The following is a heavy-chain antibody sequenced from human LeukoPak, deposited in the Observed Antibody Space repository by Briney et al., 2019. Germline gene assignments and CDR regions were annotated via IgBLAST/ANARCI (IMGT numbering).Heavy chain of an antibody. D-gene: IGHD3-3*01. J-gene: IGHJ6*03. CDR2: ISRSGGST. V-gene: IGHV3-23*01. Sequence: QPGGSLRLSCAASGFTFSSYGMHWVRQAPGKGLEGVSSISRSGGSTFYADSVKGRFTISRDNSKNTLYLQMNSLRAEDTAVYYCAKAPRFGDHATEYYYYYMDVWGKGTTVTVSS. CDR3: AKAPRFGDHATEYYYYYMDV. CDR1: GFTFSSYG.